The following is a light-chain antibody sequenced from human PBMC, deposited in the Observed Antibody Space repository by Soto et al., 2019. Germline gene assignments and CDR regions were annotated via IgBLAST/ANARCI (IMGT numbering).Light chain of an antibody. J-gene: IGKJ5*01. Sequence: EFVLTQSPGPLSLSPGERATLSCRASQTVRNNYLAWYQQKPGQAPRLLIYDASNRATGIPARFSGSGSGTDFTLTISSLEPEDFAVYYCQQRSNWPITFGQGTRLEIK. CDR3: QQRSNWPIT. CDR1: QTVRNNY. CDR2: DAS. V-gene: IGKV3-11*01.